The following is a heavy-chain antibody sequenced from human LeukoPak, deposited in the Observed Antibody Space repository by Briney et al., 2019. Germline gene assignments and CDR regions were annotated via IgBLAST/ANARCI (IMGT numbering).Heavy chain of an antibody. CDR1: GFTFSDHY. V-gene: IGHV3-11*01. D-gene: IGHD1-1*01. CDR2: ISDGGRTT. J-gene: IGHJ6*02. Sequence: SGGSLRLSCAASGFTFSDHYMSWVRQAPGKGLEWVSHISDGGRTTYYADSVKGRFTISRDNAKNSLYLQMNSLRAEDTAVYYCVREEHTKWYIQGYYYGMDVWGQGTTVTVSS. CDR3: VREEHTKWYIQGYYYGMDV.